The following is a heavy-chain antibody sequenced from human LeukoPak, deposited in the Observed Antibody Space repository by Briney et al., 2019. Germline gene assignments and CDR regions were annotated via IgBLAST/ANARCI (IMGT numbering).Heavy chain of an antibody. Sequence: PSETLSLTCTVSGGSISTYYWNWIRQPPGKGLEWIGYIYHSGSTNYNPSLQSRVTISVDTSKNPFSLNLNSVTAADTAVYYCARGGAARLHFQNWGQGTLVTVSS. D-gene: IGHD6-6*01. J-gene: IGHJ1*01. CDR2: IYHSGST. CDR3: ARGGAARLHFQN. V-gene: IGHV4-59*01. CDR1: GGSISTYY.